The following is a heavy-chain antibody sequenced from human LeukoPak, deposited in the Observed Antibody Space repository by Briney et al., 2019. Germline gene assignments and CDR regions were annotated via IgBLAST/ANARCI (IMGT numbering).Heavy chain of an antibody. Sequence: SETLSLPCAVYGGSFSGYYWSWTRQPPGKGLEWIGEINHSASTNYNPSLKSRVTISVDTSKNQFSLKLSSVTAADTAVYYCARGLLLSWGQGTMVTVSS. V-gene: IGHV4-34*01. CDR3: ARGLLLS. CDR1: GGSFSGYY. D-gene: IGHD2-15*01. J-gene: IGHJ3*01. CDR2: INHSAST.